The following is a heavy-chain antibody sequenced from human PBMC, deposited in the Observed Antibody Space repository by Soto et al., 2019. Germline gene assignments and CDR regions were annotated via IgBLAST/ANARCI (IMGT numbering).Heavy chain of an antibody. CDR1: GFTFSSYA. J-gene: IGHJ6*02. V-gene: IGHV3-23*01. CDR3: AKDLPVPAAIDGSYYYYGMDV. CDR2: ISGSGGST. Sequence: GGSLRLSCAASGFTFSSYAMSWVRQAPGKGLEWVSAISGSGGSTYYADSVKGRFTISRDNSKNTLYLQMNSLRAEDTAVYYCAKDLPVPAAIDGSYYYYGMDVWGQGTTVTVSS. D-gene: IGHD2-2*01.